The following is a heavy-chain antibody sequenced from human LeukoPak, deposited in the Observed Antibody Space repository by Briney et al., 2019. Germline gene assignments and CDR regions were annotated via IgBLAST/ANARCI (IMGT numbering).Heavy chain of an antibody. V-gene: IGHV3-74*03. D-gene: IGHD6-6*01. CDR2: INSDGSST. CDR3: VRRQTSTSGFDH. CDR1: GFTFSSYC. Sequence: GGSLRLSCAASGFTFSSYCMHWVRQAPGKGLVWVSRINSDGSSTKYADSVKGRFTMSRDNAKNTLYLQMNSLRAENTALYYCVRRQTSTSGFDHWGQGTLVTVSS. J-gene: IGHJ4*02.